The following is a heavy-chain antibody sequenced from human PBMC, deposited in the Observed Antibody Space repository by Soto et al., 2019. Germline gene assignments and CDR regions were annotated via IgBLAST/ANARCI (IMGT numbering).Heavy chain of an antibody. CDR1: GFPFSSFS. V-gene: IGHV3-21*02. D-gene: IGHD5-12*01. J-gene: IGHJ4*02. CDR3: ARPRGPRGYDLIDY. Sequence: EVQVVESGGGLVKPGGSLRLACAASGFPFSSFSWNWVPQAPGKGLEWVSSISPGGNSVYYADSVKGRFTISRDNAKNSLYLQMNNLRAEDAAVYYCARPRGPRGYDLIDYWGQGTLVTVSS. CDR2: ISPGGNSV.